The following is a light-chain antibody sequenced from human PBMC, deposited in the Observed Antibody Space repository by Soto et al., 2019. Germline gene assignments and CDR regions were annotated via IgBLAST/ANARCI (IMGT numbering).Light chain of an antibody. Sequence: QSVLTQPPSVFGGPGPRVTISCTGGSSNIGAGYDVHWYQQVPGTAPKLLIYDNTNRPSGVPDRFSGSKSGTSASLAITGLQAEDEADYYCQSYDSSLSEVFGTGTKVTVL. CDR2: DNT. J-gene: IGLJ1*01. V-gene: IGLV1-40*01. CDR3: QSYDSSLSEV. CDR1: SSNIGAGYD.